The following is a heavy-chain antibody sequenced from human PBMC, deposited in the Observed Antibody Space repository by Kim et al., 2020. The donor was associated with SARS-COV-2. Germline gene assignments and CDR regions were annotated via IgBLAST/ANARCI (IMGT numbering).Heavy chain of an antibody. V-gene: IGHV3-30*02. D-gene: IGHD3-10*01. Sequence: VKRRFTISRDNSKTTVYLQMNSLRIEDTAVYYCAKDREWNPQMLRGYFHHWGQGTLVTVSS. CDR3: AKDREWNPQMLRGYFHH. J-gene: IGHJ1*01.